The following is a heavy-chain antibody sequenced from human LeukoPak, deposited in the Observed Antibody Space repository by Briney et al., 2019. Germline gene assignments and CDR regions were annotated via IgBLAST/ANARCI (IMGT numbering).Heavy chain of an antibody. J-gene: IGHJ5*02. CDR1: GDSISSSSHY. D-gene: IGHD2-2*01. CDR2: IHYSGPI. Sequence: SETLSLTCTVSGDSISSSSHYWVWIRQPPGKGLEWIGSIHYSGPIYYNPSLWSRVTISVDTSKNQLSLKFSSVTATDTAVYYCARHRSGYCTGTSCSNWFGPWGQGTLVTVSS. CDR3: ARHRSGYCTGTSCSNWFGP. V-gene: IGHV4-39*01.